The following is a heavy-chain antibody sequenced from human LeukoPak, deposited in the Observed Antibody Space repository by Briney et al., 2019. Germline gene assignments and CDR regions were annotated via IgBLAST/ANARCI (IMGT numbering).Heavy chain of an antibody. J-gene: IGHJ5*02. V-gene: IGHV4-61*01. D-gene: IGHD2-15*01. Sequence: SDTLSLTCIVSGDSVSSNTYYWSWIRQAPGKGLEWIGYLYPSGSTHYSPSLRSRVTISVDTSKNQFSLKVNSVTAADTAVYYCVRSKSGAYGWFDPWGQGTLVTVSS. CDR1: GDSVSSNTYY. CDR2: LYPSGST. CDR3: VRSKSGAYGWFDP.